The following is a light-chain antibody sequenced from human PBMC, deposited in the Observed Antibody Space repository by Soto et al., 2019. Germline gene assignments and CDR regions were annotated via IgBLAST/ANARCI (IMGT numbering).Light chain of an antibody. Sequence: QSALTQPPSASGSPGQSVTISCTGTSSDVGGYKYASWYQQHPGKAPKLMIFEVNKRPSGVPDRFSGSKSGNTASLTVSGLQAEDEADYYCSSYAGINNLGVFGTGTKSPS. CDR2: EVN. CDR1: SSDVGGYKY. J-gene: IGLJ1*01. V-gene: IGLV2-8*01. CDR3: SSYAGINNLGV.